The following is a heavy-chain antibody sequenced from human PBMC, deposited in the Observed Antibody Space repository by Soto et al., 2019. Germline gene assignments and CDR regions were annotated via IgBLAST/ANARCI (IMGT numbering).Heavy chain of an antibody. J-gene: IGHJ4*02. CDR2: IIPILGIA. CDR1: GGTFSSYT. CDR3: ARGYYDSSRGFYYFDY. V-gene: IGHV1-69*02. D-gene: IGHD3-22*01. Sequence: GASVKVSCKSSGGTFSSYTISCVRQAPGQGLEWMGRIIPILGIANYAQKFQGRVTITADKSTSTAYMELSSLRSEDTAVYYCARGYYDSSRGFYYFDYWGQGTLVTVSS.